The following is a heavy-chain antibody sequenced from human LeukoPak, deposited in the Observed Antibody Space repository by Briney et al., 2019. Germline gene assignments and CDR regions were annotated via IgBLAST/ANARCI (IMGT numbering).Heavy chain of an antibody. CDR1: GFTFSSYA. CDR2: ISNTDGGT. D-gene: IGHD1-26*01. Sequence: GGSLRLSCAASGFTFSSYATSWVRQAPRKGLEWVSRISNTDGGTRYADSVKGRFTISRDNSKNTLYLQMNSLRAEDTAIYYCAKATGGTNTPFDYWGQGTLVIVSS. V-gene: IGHV3-23*01. CDR3: AKATGGTNTPFDY. J-gene: IGHJ4*02.